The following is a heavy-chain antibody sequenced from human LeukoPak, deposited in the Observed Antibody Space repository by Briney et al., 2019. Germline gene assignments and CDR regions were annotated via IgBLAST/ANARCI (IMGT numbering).Heavy chain of an antibody. CDR2: IYSGGST. D-gene: IGHD7-27*01. CDR1: GFTVSSNY. Sequence: GGSLRLSCAASGFTVSSNYMTWVRQAPGKGLEWVSVIYSGGSTYYADSVKGRFTISRDDSKNTLYLQMNSLRAEDTAVYYCTRNWGSDNWFDPWGQGTLVTVSS. CDR3: TRNWGSDNWFDP. J-gene: IGHJ5*02. V-gene: IGHV3-53*01.